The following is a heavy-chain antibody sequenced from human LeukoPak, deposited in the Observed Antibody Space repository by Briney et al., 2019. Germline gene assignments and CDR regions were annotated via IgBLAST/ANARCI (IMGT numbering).Heavy chain of an antibody. CDR1: GFTFSSYA. CDR2: ITGSGGST. V-gene: IGHV3-23*01. J-gene: IGHJ1*01. CDR3: ARAGYYYDSSGYLDFQH. Sequence: PGGSLRLFCAASGFTFSSYAMSWVRQAPGKGLEWVSTITGSGGSTYYADSVKGRFTISRDNAKNSLYLQMNSLRAEDTAVYYCARAGYYYDSSGYLDFQHWGQGTLVTVSS. D-gene: IGHD3-22*01.